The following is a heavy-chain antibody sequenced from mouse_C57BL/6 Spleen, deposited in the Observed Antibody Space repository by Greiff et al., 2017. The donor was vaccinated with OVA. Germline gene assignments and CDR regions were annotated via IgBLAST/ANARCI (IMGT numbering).Heavy chain of an antibody. Sequence: EVQLQQSGPELVKPGASVKISCKASGYTFTDYYMNWVKQSHGKSLEWIGDINPNNGGTIYNQKFKGKATLTVDKSSSTAYMELRSLTSEDSAVYYCARGEIYYGNLFAYWGQGTLVTVSA. CDR2: INPNNGGT. CDR1: GYTFTDYY. D-gene: IGHD2-1*01. J-gene: IGHJ3*01. CDR3: ARGEIYYGNLFAY. V-gene: IGHV1-26*01.